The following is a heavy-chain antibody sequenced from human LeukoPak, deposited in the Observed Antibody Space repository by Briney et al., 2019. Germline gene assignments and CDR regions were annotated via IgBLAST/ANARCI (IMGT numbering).Heavy chain of an antibody. CDR3: ARDSAYDSCGYRF. D-gene: IGHD3-22*01. J-gene: IGHJ4*02. V-gene: IGHV3-53*01. CDR2: IYSDGST. Sequence: GGPLRLSCAPSGLLVSSKYMSGARGAPGGGRVGVSIIYSDGSTYYADSVQGRFTISRDNSNNTLYLQMNSLRAEDTAVYYCARDSAYDSCGYRFWGQGTLVTVSA. CDR1: GLLVSSKY.